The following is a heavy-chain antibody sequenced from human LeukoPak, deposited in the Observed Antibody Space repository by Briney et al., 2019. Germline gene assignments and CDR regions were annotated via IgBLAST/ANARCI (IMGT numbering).Heavy chain of an antibody. Sequence: GGSLRLSCAASGFTFSSYAMSWVHQAPGKGLEWVSAISGSGGSTYYADSVKGQFTISRDNPKNTLYLQMNSLRAEDTAVYYCAKSKKTGITMVRGKTTYYFDYWGQGTLVTVSS. CDR3: AKSKKTGITMVRGKTTYYFDY. D-gene: IGHD3-10*01. V-gene: IGHV3-23*01. J-gene: IGHJ4*02. CDR1: GFTFSSYA. CDR2: ISGSGGST.